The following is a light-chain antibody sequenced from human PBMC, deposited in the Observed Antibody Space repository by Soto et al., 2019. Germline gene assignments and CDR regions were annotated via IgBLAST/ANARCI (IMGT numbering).Light chain of an antibody. CDR1: QSINNY. Sequence: EIVLTQSPATLSLSPGERATLSCRASQSINNYLAWYQQKPGQPPRLLIYDASNRATAIPARFSGSGSGTDFTLTISSLEPEDFAVYYCQQRSNWPPRYTFGQGTKLEIK. J-gene: IGKJ2*01. CDR2: DAS. CDR3: QQRSNWPPRYT. V-gene: IGKV3-11*01.